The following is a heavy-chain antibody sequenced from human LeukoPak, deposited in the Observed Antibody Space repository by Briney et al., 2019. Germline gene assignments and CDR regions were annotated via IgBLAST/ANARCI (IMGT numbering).Heavy chain of an antibody. CDR2: INSDGSST. CDR1: GFTFSNYW. D-gene: IGHD6-19*01. CDR3: ARGGFAAGAAQADHNYYGMDV. V-gene: IGHV3-74*01. J-gene: IGHJ6*02. Sequence: GGSLRLSCAASGFTFSNYWMNWVRQAPGKGLVWVSRINSDGSSTSYADSVKGRFTISRDNAKNTLHLQMNSLRAEDRAVYYCARGGFAAGAAQADHNYYGMDVWGQGTTVTGSS.